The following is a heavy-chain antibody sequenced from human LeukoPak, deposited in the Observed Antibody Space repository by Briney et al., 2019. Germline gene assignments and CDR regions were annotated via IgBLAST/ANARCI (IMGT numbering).Heavy chain of an antibody. Sequence: SETLSLTCAVSGYSISSGYYWGWIRQPPGKGLEWIGSIYYSGSTYYNPSLKSRVTISVDTSKNQFSLKLSSVTAADTAVYYCARQVGVVRGVSDVWGKGTTVTVSS. V-gene: IGHV4-38-2*01. CDR2: IYYSGST. CDR3: ARQVGVVRGVSDV. J-gene: IGHJ6*04. D-gene: IGHD3-10*01. CDR1: GYSISSGYY.